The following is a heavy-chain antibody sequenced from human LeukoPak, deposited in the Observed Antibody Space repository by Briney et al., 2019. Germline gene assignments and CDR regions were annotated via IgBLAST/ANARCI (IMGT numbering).Heavy chain of an antibody. D-gene: IGHD3-22*01. CDR3: AKRGVVIRVILVGFHKEAYYFDS. J-gene: IGHJ4*02. V-gene: IGHV3-23*01. CDR1: GLTLSNYG. Sequence: GGSLRLSCAVSGLTLSNYGMTWVRQAPGKGLEWVAGISDTGGRTNYADSVKGRFTISRDNPKNTLYLQMNSLRAEDTAVYFCAKRGVVIRVILVGFHKEAYYFDSWGQGALVTVSS. CDR2: ISDTGGRT.